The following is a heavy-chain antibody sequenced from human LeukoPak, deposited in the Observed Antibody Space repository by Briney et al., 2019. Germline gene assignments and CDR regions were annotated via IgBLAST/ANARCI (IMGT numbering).Heavy chain of an antibody. CDR1: DFSFITYA. J-gene: IGHJ4*02. CDR3: ARDSSMLRGPLVIYYFDN. Sequence: GGSLRLSCAASDFSFITYAMSWVRQAPGKGLEWVSTISGGGDATYYADSVKGRFTISRDNSKNTLYLQMNSLRVEDTAVYYCARDSSMLRGPLVIYYFDNWGQGTLVTVSS. D-gene: IGHD3-10*01. V-gene: IGHV3-23*01. CDR2: ISGGGDAT.